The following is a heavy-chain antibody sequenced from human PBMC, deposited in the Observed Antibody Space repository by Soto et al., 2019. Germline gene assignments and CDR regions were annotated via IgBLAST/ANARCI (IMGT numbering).Heavy chain of an antibody. CDR2: INPNSGGT. CDR1: GYTFTGYY. Sequence: ASVKVSCKASGYTFTGYYMHWLRQAPGQGLEWMGWINPNSGGTNYAQKFQGWVTMTRDTSISTAYMELSRLRSDDTAVYYCARSYCSSTSCKSKYGMDVWGQGTTVTVSS. V-gene: IGHV1-2*04. J-gene: IGHJ6*02. D-gene: IGHD2-2*01. CDR3: ARSYCSSTSCKSKYGMDV.